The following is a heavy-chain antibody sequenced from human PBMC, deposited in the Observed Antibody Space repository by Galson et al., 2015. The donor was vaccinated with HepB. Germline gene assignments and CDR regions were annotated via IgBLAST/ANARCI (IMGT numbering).Heavy chain of an antibody. CDR2: ISNTGSRK. V-gene: IGHV3-30*18. CDR1: GFSFSRYG. Sequence: SLRLSCAVSGFSFSRYGMHWVRQAPGKGLEWVAVISNTGSRKDYSESVKGRFTISRDNSKNTLYLQMNSLRAEDTAVYYCAKDQYGTADGWFDPWGQGTPVTVSS. D-gene: IGHD3-10*01. CDR3: AKDQYGTADGWFDP. J-gene: IGHJ5*02.